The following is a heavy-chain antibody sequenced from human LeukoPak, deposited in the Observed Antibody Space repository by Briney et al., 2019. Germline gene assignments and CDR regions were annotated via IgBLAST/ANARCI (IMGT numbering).Heavy chain of an antibody. D-gene: IGHD1-26*01. Sequence: GGSLRLSCAASGFTFSSYTMNWVRQAPGKGLEWVSYISSTSSTIYYADSVKGRFTISRDNAKNSLYLQMNSLTAEDTAVYYCARGGYSGTYFFDFWGQGTPVSVSS. V-gene: IGHV3-48*01. J-gene: IGHJ4*02. CDR2: ISSTSSTI. CDR3: ARGGYSGTYFFDF. CDR1: GFTFSSYT.